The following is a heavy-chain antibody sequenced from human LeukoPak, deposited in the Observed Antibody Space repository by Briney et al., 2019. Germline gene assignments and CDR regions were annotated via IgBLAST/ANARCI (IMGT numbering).Heavy chain of an antibody. V-gene: IGHV4-4*02. J-gene: IGHJ4*02. Sequence: SETLSLTCGVSGASISRSNWWSWVRQSPGKGLEWLGEVYNSGITNYNPSLKSRVTISVDNSKNQFSLKLTSMTAADTAVYYCARCGSYCLDYWGQGTLVTVSS. CDR2: VYNSGIT. D-gene: IGHD1-26*01. CDR1: GASISRSNW. CDR3: ARCGSYCLDY.